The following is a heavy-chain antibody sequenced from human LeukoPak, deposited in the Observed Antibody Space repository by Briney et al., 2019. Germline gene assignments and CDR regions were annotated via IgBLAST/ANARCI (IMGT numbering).Heavy chain of an antibody. CDR2: IIPIFGTA. Sequence: ASVKVSCKASGGTFSSYAISWVRQAPGQGLEWMGRIIPIFGTANYAQKFQGRVTITTDESTSTACMELSSLRSEDTAVYYCARPLGGYSYGFGYWGQGTLVTVSS. J-gene: IGHJ4*02. CDR1: GGTFSSYA. D-gene: IGHD5-18*01. CDR3: ARPLGGYSYGFGY. V-gene: IGHV1-69*05.